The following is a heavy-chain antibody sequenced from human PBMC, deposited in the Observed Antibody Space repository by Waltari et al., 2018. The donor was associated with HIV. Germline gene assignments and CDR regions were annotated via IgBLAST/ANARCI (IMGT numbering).Heavy chain of an antibody. CDR3: ARVDRAGTTSGWDVFDI. CDR1: GFPARSHH. D-gene: IGHD1-1*01. V-gene: IGHV3-66*01. CDR2: MYSGGTT. J-gene: IGHJ3*02. Sequence: EVQLVESGGGLVRPGGSLRLYCAASGFPARSHHMGWVRQTPGKGLEYVSVMYSGGTTHYADSVNGRFTISRDSSKSALYLQMNTLRAEDTALYYCARVDRAGTTSGWDVFDIWGQGTMVTVSS.